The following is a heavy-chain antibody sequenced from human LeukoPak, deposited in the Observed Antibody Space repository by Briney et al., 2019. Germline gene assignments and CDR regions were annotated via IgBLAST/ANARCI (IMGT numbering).Heavy chain of an antibody. J-gene: IGHJ6*03. CDR1: GVTLSPHW. Sequence: GGSLRLSCAGSGVTLSPHWMSWVRQAPGKGLQWVSRINGDGTRTDYADSVKGLFTISRDNAKNSLYLQINSLRAEDTALYFCARDTYDSSGYHFYYMDVWGKGTTVTVSS. CDR3: ARDTYDSSGYHFYYMDV. CDR2: INGDGTRT. V-gene: IGHV3-74*01. D-gene: IGHD3-22*01.